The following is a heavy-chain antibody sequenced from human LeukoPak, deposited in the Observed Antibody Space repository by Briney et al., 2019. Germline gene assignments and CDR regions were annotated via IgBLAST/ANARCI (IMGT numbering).Heavy chain of an antibody. CDR2: TYNGGST. J-gene: IGHJ4*02. CDR1: GGSISSGGYS. Sequence: SETLSLTCAVSGGSISSGGYSWSWIRQPPGKGLEWIGFTYNGGSTYYNPSLKSRVTISVDMAKNQFSLKVMSVTAADTAVYYCVRGHGGYWGQGTLVTVSS. CDR3: VRGHGGY. V-gene: IGHV4-61*08.